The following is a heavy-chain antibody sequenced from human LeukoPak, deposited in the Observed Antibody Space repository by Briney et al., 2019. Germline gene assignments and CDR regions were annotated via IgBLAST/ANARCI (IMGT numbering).Heavy chain of an antibody. CDR3: VSAPNSYYLDH. CDR2: IKTDGTEK. Sequence: PGGPWSLSWVASGLPFTAYWLPGFRQVPGKGLECVANIKTDGTEKYYVDSVEGRFAISRDNTKNSLYLQMNNLRAEDTGLYYCVSAPNSYYLDHWGQGTLVTVSS. J-gene: IGHJ4*02. V-gene: IGHV3-7*01. CDR1: GLPFTAYW.